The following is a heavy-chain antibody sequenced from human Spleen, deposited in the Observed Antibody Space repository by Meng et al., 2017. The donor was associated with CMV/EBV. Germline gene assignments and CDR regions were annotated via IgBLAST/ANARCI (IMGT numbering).Heavy chain of an antibody. J-gene: IGHJ4*02. CDR3: ARSVRRGYWSSTSCLKGRYYFDY. Sequence: ASVKVSCKASGYTFTSYDINWVRQATGQGLEWMGWMNPNSGNTGYAQKFQGRVTMTRNTSISTAYMELSSLRSEDTAVYYCARSVRRGYWSSTSCLKGRYYFDYWGQGTLVTVSS. D-gene: IGHD2-2*01. V-gene: IGHV1-8*01. CDR1: GYTFTSYD. CDR2: MNPNSGNT.